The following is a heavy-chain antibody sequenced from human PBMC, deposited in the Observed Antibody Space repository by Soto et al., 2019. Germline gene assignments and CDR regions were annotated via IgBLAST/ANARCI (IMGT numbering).Heavy chain of an antibody. V-gene: IGHV1-18*01. Sequence: QVQLVQCGAEVKKPGASVKVSCKASGYACTSYAINWVRQAPGQGLEWMGWISANNGNTHYAQKLQGRVTMTTNSSTRTSHMELRSLRSDDTAVYYCARVQSSYDFAYWGQGTLVTVSS. CDR1: GYACTSYA. CDR3: ARVQSSYDFAY. D-gene: IGHD5-12*01. CDR2: ISANNGNT. J-gene: IGHJ4*02.